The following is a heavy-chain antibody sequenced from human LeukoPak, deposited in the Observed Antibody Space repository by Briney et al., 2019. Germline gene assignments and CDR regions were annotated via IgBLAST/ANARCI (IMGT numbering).Heavy chain of an antibody. CDR3: ARALSWTTESYYYMDV. Sequence: PGGSLRLSCAASGFTFSSYGMHWVRQAPGKGLEWVAFIRYDGSNKYYADSVKGRFTISRDNSKNTLYLQMNSLRAEDTAVYYCARALSWTTESYYYMDVWGKGTTVTVSS. CDR2: IRYDGSNK. J-gene: IGHJ6*03. D-gene: IGHD3/OR15-3a*01. CDR1: GFTFSSYG. V-gene: IGHV3-30*02.